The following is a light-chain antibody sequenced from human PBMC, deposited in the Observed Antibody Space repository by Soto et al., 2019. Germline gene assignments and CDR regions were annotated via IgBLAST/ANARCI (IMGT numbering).Light chain of an antibody. V-gene: IGKV3-20*01. J-gene: IGKJ5*01. CDR3: QQYGSSAIT. Sequence: EIVLTQSPGTLSLSPGERATLSCRASQSVSSSYLAWYQQKPGQAPRLLLYGASSRATGIPDRFSGSGSGPDFTLTISRLEPEDFAVYYCQQYGSSAITFGQGTRLEIK. CDR1: QSVSSSY. CDR2: GAS.